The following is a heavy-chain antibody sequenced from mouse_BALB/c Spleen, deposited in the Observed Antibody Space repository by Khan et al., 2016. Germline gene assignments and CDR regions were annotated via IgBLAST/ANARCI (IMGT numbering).Heavy chain of an antibody. CDR3: ERFYYGSSYWYFDV. Sequence: EVQLVESGPGLVKPSQSLSLTCTVTGYSITSDYAWNWIRQFPGNKLEWMGYISYSGSTSYNPSLKSRISITRDTSKNQFFLQLNSVTTEDTATYYCERFYYGSSYWYFDVWGAGTTVTVSS. D-gene: IGHD1-1*01. J-gene: IGHJ1*01. CDR1: GYSITSDYA. V-gene: IGHV3-2*02. CDR2: ISYSGST.